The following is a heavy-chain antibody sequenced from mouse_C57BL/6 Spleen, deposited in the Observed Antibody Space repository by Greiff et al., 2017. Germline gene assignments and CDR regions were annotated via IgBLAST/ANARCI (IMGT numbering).Heavy chain of an antibody. V-gene: IGHV1-81*01. CDR3: ARRKQGGYYEDYYAMDY. CDR1: GYTFTSYG. CDR2: IYPRSGNT. Sequence: VQLQQSGAELARPGASVKLSCKASGYTFTSYGISWVKQRTGQGLEWIGEIYPRSGNTYYNEKFKGKATLTADKSSSTAYMELRSLTSEDSAVYFCARRKQGGYYEDYYAMDYWGQGTSVTVSS. J-gene: IGHJ4*01. D-gene: IGHD2-3*01.